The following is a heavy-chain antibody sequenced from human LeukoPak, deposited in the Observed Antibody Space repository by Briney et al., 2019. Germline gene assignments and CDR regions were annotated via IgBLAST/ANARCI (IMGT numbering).Heavy chain of an antibody. V-gene: IGHV3-21*01. Sequence: GGSLRLSCAASGFALRSYTVTWVRQAPGKGLEWVSSISSTSAYIYYAESVKGRFSISRDNVDNVVHLQMSSLTNEDTAVYYCARDASTLRGKYCSSTSCWRLDYWGQGTLVTVSS. CDR1: GFALRSYT. CDR3: ARDASTLRGKYCSSTSCWRLDY. D-gene: IGHD2-2*01. CDR2: ISSTSAYI. J-gene: IGHJ4*02.